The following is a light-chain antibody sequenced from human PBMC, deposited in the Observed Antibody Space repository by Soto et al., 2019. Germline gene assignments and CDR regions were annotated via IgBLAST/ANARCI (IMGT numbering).Light chain of an antibody. CDR3: SSYISSSTLEV. Sequence: QSVLTQPASLSGSPGQSITISCTGTSSDVGGYNYVSWYQQHPGKAPKLTIYDVSYRPTGGSNRFSGSKSGNTASLTISGLQAEDEADYYCSSYISSSTLEVFGTGTKVTVL. CDR1: SSDVGGYNY. V-gene: IGLV2-14*03. CDR2: DVS. J-gene: IGLJ1*01.